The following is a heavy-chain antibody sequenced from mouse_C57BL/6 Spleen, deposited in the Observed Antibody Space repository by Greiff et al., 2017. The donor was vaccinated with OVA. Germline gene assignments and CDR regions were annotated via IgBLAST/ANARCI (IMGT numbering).Heavy chain of an antibody. CDR2: IYPGDGDT. V-gene: IGHV1-82*01. CDR3: ARSYLSSFFDY. J-gene: IGHJ2*01. Sequence: VQLVESGPELVKPGASVKISCKASGYAFSSSWMNWVKQRPGKGLEWIGRIYPGDGDTNYNGKFKGKATLTADKSSSTAYMQLSSLTSEDSAVYFCARSYLSSFFDYWGQGTTLTVSS. D-gene: IGHD1-3*01. CDR1: GYAFSSSW.